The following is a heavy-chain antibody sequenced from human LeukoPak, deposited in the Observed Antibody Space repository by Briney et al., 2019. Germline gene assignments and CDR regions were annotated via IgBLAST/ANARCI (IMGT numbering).Heavy chain of an antibody. Sequence: SGGSLRLSCAASGFTFSSYAMSWVRQAPGKGLEWVSAISGSGGSTYYADSVKGRFTISRDNSKNTLYLQMNSLRAEDTAVYYCAKLLHRRGWMTVGGTYYFDYWGQGTLVTVSS. J-gene: IGHJ4*02. CDR3: AKLLHRRGWMTVGGTYYFDY. CDR1: GFTFSSYA. CDR2: ISGSGGST. V-gene: IGHV3-23*01. D-gene: IGHD1-1*01.